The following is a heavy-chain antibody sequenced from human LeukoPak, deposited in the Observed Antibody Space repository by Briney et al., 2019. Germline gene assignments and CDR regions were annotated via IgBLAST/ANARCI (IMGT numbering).Heavy chain of an antibody. V-gene: IGHV3-30-3*01. Sequence: PGRSLRLSCAASGFTFINYALHWVRQAPGKGLESVAVISYDGSNKYYADSVKGRFTISRDNSKNTLYLQMNSLRAEDTAVYYCARDGFEYSSSSFNWFDPWGQGTLVTVSS. CDR1: GFTFINYA. CDR2: ISYDGSNK. CDR3: ARDGFEYSSSSFNWFDP. J-gene: IGHJ5*02. D-gene: IGHD6-6*01.